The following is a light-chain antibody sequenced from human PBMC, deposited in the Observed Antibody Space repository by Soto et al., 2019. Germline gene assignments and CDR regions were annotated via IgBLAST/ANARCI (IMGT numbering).Light chain of an antibody. CDR2: WAS. V-gene: IGKV4-1*01. J-gene: IGKJ1*01. CDR3: QQYYSPWT. CDR1: QSVLHSSNNKNY. Sequence: DIVMTQCPDSLAVSLGERATINCKSSQSVLHSSNNKNYLAWYQQKPGQPPKLLIYWASTRESGVPDRFSGSGSGTDFTLSISSLQAEDVAVYYCQQYYSPWTFGQGTKVEIK.